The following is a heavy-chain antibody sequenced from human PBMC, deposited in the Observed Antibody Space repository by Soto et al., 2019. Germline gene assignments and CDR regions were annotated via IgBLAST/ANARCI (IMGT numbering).Heavy chain of an antibody. Sequence: SVKVSCKDSGGTFSSYTISWVRQAPGQGLEWVGRIIPILGIANYAQKFQGRVTITADKSTSTAYMELSSLRSEDTAVYYCARAYGDYYYYYYMDVWGKGTTVTVSS. CDR2: IIPILGIA. D-gene: IGHD4-17*01. J-gene: IGHJ6*03. CDR3: ARAYGDYYYYYYMDV. CDR1: GGTFSSYT. V-gene: IGHV1-69*02.